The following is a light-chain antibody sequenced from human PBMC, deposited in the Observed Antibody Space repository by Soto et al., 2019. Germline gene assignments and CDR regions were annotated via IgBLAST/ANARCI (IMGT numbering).Light chain of an antibody. CDR2: GAS. CDR3: QQYNNWPPWT. V-gene: IGKV3-20*01. J-gene: IGKJ1*01. Sequence: EIVLTQSPCTLSLSPGERATLSCRASQSVSSSYLAWYQQKPGQAPRLLIYGASSRATGIPDRFSGSGSGTDFTLTISSLQSEDFAVYYCQQYNNWPPWTFGQGTKV. CDR1: QSVSSSY.